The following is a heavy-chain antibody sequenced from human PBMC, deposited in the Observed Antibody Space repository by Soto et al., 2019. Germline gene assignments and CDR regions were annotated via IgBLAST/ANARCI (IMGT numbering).Heavy chain of an antibody. J-gene: IGHJ4*02. D-gene: IGHD2-2*01. CDR3: ARVPDY. Sequence: SETLSLTCAVSGGSISSGGYSWSWIRQPPGKVLEWIVYMYDSGSTYYNPSLKSRVTISVDRSNKQFSLRRSSVTAADTAVYYSARVPDYWGQGILVTVSS. V-gene: IGHV4-30-2*01. CDR1: GGSISSGGYS. CDR2: MYDSGST.